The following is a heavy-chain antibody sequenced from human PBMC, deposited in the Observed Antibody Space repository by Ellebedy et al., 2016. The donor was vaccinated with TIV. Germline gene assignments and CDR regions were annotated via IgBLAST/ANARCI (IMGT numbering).Heavy chain of an antibody. CDR1: GYTFSNYG. CDR3: ARGNTAMAMVDY. Sequence: ASVKVSXKSSGYTFSNYGITWVRQAPGQGLEWVGVTNPRDAGTTYAQKFQDRVTMTSDTSTSTFYMDLRSLTSEDTAVYYCARGNTAMAMVDYWGQGTLVTVSS. V-gene: IGHV1-46*01. J-gene: IGHJ4*02. CDR2: TNPRDAGT. D-gene: IGHD5-18*01.